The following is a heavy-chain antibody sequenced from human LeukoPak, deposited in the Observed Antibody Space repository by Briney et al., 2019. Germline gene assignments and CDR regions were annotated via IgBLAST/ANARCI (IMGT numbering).Heavy chain of an antibody. D-gene: IGHD3-9*01. CDR3: ARGEYYDILTGYFED. J-gene: IGHJ4*02. V-gene: IGHV5-51*01. CDR2: IYPGDSDT. Sequence: GESLKISCKGSGYSFTSYWIGWVRQMPEKGLEWMGIIYPGDSDTRYSPSFQGQVTISADKSISTAYLQWSSLKASDTAMCYCARGEYYDILTGYFEDWGQGTLVTVSS. CDR1: GYSFTSYW.